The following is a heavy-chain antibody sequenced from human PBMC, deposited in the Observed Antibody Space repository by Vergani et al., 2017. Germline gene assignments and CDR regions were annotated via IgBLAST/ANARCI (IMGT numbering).Heavy chain of an antibody. Sequence: QVQLVESGGGVVQPGTSLRLSCVVSGFALNRHAMYWVRQAPGKGLEWVAVISYDGSNKYYADSVKGRFTISRDNSKNTLYVQMNNLRTDDTAVYYCARVSWYCTSMNCYPSSYMDVWGKGTTVTVSS. CDR2: ISYDGSNK. CDR1: GFALNRHA. J-gene: IGHJ6*03. CDR3: ARVSWYCTSMNCYPSSYMDV. D-gene: IGHD2-2*01. V-gene: IGHV3-30-3*01.